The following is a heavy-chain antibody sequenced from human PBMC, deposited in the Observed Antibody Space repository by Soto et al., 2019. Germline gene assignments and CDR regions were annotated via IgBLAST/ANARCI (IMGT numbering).Heavy chain of an antibody. CDR1: GYTFTSYA. Sequence: GAAVTVSCQASGYTFTSYAKHWVRQAPSQTLEWMGWINAGNGNKKYSQKFQGRVTITRDTSASTAYMELSSLRSEDTALYYCAGVPSFRGIDVWGQGPPVTVS. CDR3: AGVPSFRGIDV. D-gene: IGHD3-16*01. J-gene: IGHJ6*02. CDR2: INAGNGNK. V-gene: IGHV1-3*01.